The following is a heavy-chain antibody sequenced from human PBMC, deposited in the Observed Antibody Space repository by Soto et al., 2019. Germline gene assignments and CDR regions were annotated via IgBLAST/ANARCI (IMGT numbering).Heavy chain of an antibody. CDR1: GGSISSSSYY. CDR2: IYYSGST. J-gene: IGHJ5*02. Sequence: QLQLQESGPGLVKPSETLSLTCTVSGGSISSSSYYWGWIRQPPGKGLEWIGSIYYSGSTYYNPSLKGRVPISVDTSKNQFSLKLSSVTAADPAVYYCARPNVHYDFWSGYYTEVWFDPWGQGTLVTVSS. D-gene: IGHD3-3*01. CDR3: ARPNVHYDFWSGYYTEVWFDP. V-gene: IGHV4-39*01.